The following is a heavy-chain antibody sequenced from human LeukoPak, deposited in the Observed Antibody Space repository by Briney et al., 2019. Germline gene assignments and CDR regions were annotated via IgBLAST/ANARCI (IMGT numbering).Heavy chain of an antibody. Sequence: SETLSLTCTVPGGSISSYYWSWIRQPPGKGLEWIGYIYYSGSTNYNPSLKSRVTISVDTSKNQFSLKLSSVTAADTAVYYCARGGPTVTNEFDYWGQGTLVTVSS. CDR2: IYYSGST. J-gene: IGHJ4*02. CDR1: GGSISSYY. V-gene: IGHV4-59*01. D-gene: IGHD4-17*01. CDR3: ARGGPTVTNEFDY.